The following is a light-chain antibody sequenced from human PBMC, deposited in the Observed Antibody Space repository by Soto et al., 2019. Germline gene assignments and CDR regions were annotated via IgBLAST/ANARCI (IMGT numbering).Light chain of an antibody. Sequence: QSVLTQPPSVSGAPGQRVTISCTGSASNIGADYDAHWYQQLPGAAPQLLIYGNTNRPSGVPDRISGAKSGASAYLSISGLLAEDEADYYCQAYDRSLNGGVLGGGTKLTVL. J-gene: IGLJ3*02. CDR1: ASNIGADYD. CDR3: QAYDRSLNGGV. V-gene: IGLV1-40*01. CDR2: GNT.